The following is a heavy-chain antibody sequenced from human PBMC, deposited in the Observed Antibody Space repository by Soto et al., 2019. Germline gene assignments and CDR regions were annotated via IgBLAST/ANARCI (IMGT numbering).Heavy chain of an antibody. Sequence: ASVKVSCKASGYTFTSYAMHWVRQAPGQRLEWMGWINAGNGNTKYSQKFQGRVTITRDTSASTAYMELSSLRSEDTAVYYCARGEWELLLYYYYGMDVWGQGTTVTVS. CDR2: INAGNGNT. CDR1: GYTFTSYA. D-gene: IGHD1-26*01. V-gene: IGHV1-3*01. CDR3: ARGEWELLLYYYYGMDV. J-gene: IGHJ6*02.